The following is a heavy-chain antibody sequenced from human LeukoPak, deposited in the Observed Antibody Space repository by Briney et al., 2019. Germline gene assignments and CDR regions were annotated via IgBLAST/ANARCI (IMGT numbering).Heavy chain of an antibody. CDR1: GFTFSSYW. J-gene: IGHJ4*02. V-gene: IGHV3-7*03. D-gene: IGHD3-22*01. Sequence: PGGSLRLSCAASGFTFSSYWMSWARRAPGKGREGVATKKQNGSEKYYVDSVKGRFTISRDNAKNSLYLQMNGLRAEDTAVYYCAKVTTYYYDSSGYPTDYWGQGTLVTVSS. CDR2: KKQNGSEK. CDR3: AKVTTYYYDSSGYPTDY.